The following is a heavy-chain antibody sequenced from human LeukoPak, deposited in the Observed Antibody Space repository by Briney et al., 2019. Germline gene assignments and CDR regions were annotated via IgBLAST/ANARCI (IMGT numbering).Heavy chain of an antibody. J-gene: IGHJ4*02. CDR2: VSDGSTPT. Sequence: PGGSLRLSCAASGFSFSGHSMNWVRRAQGRGLEWVAFVSDGSTPTYYADSVRGRFTISRDNAENSLYLQMNSLRAEDTAVYYCARNKRATQYYFDYWGQGTLVTVSS. V-gene: IGHV3-48*04. CDR1: GFSFSGHS. CDR3: ARNKRATQYYFDY.